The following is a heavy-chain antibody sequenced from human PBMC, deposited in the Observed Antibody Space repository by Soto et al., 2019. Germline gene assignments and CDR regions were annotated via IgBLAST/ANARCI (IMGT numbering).Heavy chain of an antibody. V-gene: IGHV4-34*01. Sequence: SETLSLTCAVYGGSFSCYSWTWLRQAPGKGLEWIGEINHSGTTDYNPALKSRVTMSADTSKNQFSLRMTSVTAADTAVYYCARARFDSWSHIYYGLDVWGQGTTVTVSS. J-gene: IGHJ6*02. CDR2: INHSGTT. D-gene: IGHD3-3*01. CDR1: GGSFSCYS. CDR3: ARARFDSWSHIYYGLDV.